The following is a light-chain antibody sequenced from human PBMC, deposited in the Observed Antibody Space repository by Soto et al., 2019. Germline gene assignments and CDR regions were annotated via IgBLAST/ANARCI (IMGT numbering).Light chain of an antibody. Sequence: ILMTQSPATLSVSPGERATLSCRASQSVSNNLALYQQQPGQAHRLLSYDASTSATGIPARFSGSGSGTEFTLTISGLQYEDFAVYYCQQYNNWHPWTLGHGTKVEIK. CDR3: QQYNNWHPWT. CDR1: QSVSNN. J-gene: IGKJ1*01. CDR2: DAS. V-gene: IGKV3-15*01.